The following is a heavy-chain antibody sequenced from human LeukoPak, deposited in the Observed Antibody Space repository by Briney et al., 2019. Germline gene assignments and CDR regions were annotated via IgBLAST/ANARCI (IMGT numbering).Heavy chain of an antibody. CDR3: AGGRPRWGVVAARNWFDP. CDR2: INHSGST. D-gene: IGHD2-15*01. V-gene: IGHV4-34*01. Sequence: SETLSLTCAVYGGSFSGYYWSWIRQPPGKGLEWIGEINHSGSTNYNPSLKSRVTISVDTSKNQFSLKLSSVTAADTAVYYCAGGRPRWGVVAARNWFDPWGQGTLVTVSS. J-gene: IGHJ5*02. CDR1: GGSFSGYY.